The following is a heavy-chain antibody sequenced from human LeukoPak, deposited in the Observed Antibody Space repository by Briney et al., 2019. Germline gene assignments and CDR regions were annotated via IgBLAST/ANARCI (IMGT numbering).Heavy chain of an antibody. CDR2: IYTSGST. D-gene: IGHD4-17*01. Sequence: PSETLSLTCTVSGGSISSYYWSWIRQPPGKGLEWIGHIYTSGSTNYNPSLKSRVTISVDTSKNQFSLKLSSVTAADTAVYYCARDHLYGDYGGAFDIWGQGTMVTVSS. V-gene: IGHV4-59*01. CDR3: ARDHLYGDYGGAFDI. J-gene: IGHJ3*02. CDR1: GGSISSYY.